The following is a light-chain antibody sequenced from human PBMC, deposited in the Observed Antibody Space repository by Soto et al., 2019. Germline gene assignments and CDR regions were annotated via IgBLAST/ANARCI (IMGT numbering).Light chain of an antibody. CDR3: QQYKSHRRT. CDR2: KAS. CDR1: QSISSW. Sequence: DIQMTQSPSTLSASVGDRVTITCRASQSISSWLAWYQQKPGKAPKLLINKASSLESGVPSRFSGSGSGTEFTLTISSLQPGDFATYYCQQYKSHRRTFGQGTKVDIK. J-gene: IGKJ1*01. V-gene: IGKV1-5*03.